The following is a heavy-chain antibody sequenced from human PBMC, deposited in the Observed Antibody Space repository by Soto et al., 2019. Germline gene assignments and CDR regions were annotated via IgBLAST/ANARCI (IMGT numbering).Heavy chain of an antibody. CDR2: IYYSGST. J-gene: IGHJ6*03. CDR1: GGSISSSSYY. Sequence: SETLSLTCTVSGGSISSSSYYWGLIRQPPGKGLEWIGSIYYSGSTYYNPSLKSRVTISVDTSKNQFSLKLSSVTAADTAVYYCARRKGADFWSGYFVHDVNYMDVWGKGTTVTVSS. CDR3: ARRKGADFWSGYFVHDVNYMDV. V-gene: IGHV4-39*01. D-gene: IGHD3-3*01.